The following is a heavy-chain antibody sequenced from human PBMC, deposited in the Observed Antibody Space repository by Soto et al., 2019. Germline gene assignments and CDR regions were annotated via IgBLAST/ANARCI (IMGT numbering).Heavy chain of an antibody. CDR3: ASIYGDNPTWFDP. CDR2: INHSGST. Sequence: QVQLQQWGAGLLKPSETLSLTCAVYGGSFSGYYWSWIRQPPGKGLEWIGEINHSGSTNYNPSLKGRVTIPVDTSKNQFSLKLRSVTAADTAVYYCASIYGDNPTWFDPWCQGTLVTVSS. V-gene: IGHV4-34*01. CDR1: GGSFSGYY. D-gene: IGHD4-17*01. J-gene: IGHJ5*02.